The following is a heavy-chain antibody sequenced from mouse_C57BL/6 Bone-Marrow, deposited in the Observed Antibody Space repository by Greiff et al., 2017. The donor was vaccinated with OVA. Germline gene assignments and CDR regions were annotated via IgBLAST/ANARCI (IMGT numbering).Heavy chain of an antibody. V-gene: IGHV1-64*01. CDR2: IHPNSGST. CDR3: ARDEFYYYGSY. D-gene: IGHD1-1*01. Sequence: QVHVKQPGAELVKPGASVKLSCKASGYTFTSYWMHWVKQRPGQGLEWIGMIHPNSGSTNYNEKFKSKATLTVDKSSSTAYMQLSSLTSEDSAVYYCARDEFYYYGSYWGQGTTLTVSS. CDR1: GYTFTSYW. J-gene: IGHJ2*01.